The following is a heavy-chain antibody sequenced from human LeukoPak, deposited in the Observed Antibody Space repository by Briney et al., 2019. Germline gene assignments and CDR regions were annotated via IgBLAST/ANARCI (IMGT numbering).Heavy chain of an antibody. CDR1: GGTFSSYA. CDR2: ISAYNGNT. CDR3: ARDRWSSSSSEGVFDI. D-gene: IGHD6-6*01. Sequence: ASVKVSCKASGGTFSSYAISWVRQAPGQGLEWMGWISAYNGNTYFAQKFQGRVTMATDTSTTTAYMELRSLRSDDTAVYYCARDRWSSSSSEGVFDIWGQGTMVTVS. J-gene: IGHJ3*02. V-gene: IGHV1-18*01.